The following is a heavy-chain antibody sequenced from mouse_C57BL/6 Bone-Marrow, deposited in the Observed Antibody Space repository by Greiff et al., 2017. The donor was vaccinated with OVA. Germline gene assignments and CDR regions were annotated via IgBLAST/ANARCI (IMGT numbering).Heavy chain of an antibody. J-gene: IGHJ1*03. CDR2: IDPSDSYT. V-gene: IGHV1-69*01. CDR3: ARPGYWYFDV. CDR1: GYTFTSYW. Sequence: QVQLKQPGAELVMPGASVKLSCKASGYTFTSYWMHWVKQRPGQGLEWIGEIDPSDSYTNYNQKFKGKSTLTVDKSSSTAYMQLSSLTSEDSAVYYCARPGYWYFDVWGTGTTVTVSS.